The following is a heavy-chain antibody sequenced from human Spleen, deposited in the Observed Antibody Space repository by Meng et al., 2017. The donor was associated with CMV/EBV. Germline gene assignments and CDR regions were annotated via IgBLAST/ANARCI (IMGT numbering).Heavy chain of an antibody. CDR1: GFGFSDYW. CDR3: VRDAPVIAPHHDAFDI. Sequence: GSLRLSCEASGFGFSDYWMHWVRQDPGKGLVWVSRISEDGSNTDYADSVKGRFTISRDNAKSTLYLQMNSLRVEDTAIYYCVRDAPVIAPHHDAFDIWGQGTLVTVSS. V-gene: IGHV3-74*01. CDR2: ISEDGSNT. D-gene: IGHD4-23*01. J-gene: IGHJ3*02.